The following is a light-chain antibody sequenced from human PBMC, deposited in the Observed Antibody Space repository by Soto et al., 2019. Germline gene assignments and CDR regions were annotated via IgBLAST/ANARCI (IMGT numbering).Light chain of an antibody. J-gene: IGLJ1*01. CDR3: KSYAGSNTYV. CDR1: SSDLGAYNY. Sequence: QSALTQPASVSGSLGQSITISCAGISSDLGAYNYVSWYQQHPGKAPRLVIYEVTNRPSGVSNRFSGSKSGNTASLTVSGLQAADEADYFCKSYAGSNTYVFGSGTKVTVL. CDR2: EVT. V-gene: IGLV2-14*01.